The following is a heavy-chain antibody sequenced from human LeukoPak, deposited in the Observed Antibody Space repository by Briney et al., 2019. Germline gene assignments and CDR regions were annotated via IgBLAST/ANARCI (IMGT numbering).Heavy chain of an antibody. CDR3: HRCMLFPRYYYMDV. J-gene: IGHJ6*03. CDR1: NGPINTYQ. D-gene: IGHD2-8*01. Sequence: PSETLSLTCTVSNGPINTYQWSWIRQPPGKGLEWIGNIHYSGSANYNPSLKSRVIISVDTSKNQFSLKLSSVTAADTAVYYCHRCMLFPRYYYMDVWGKGTTVTVSS. V-gene: IGHV4-59*12. CDR2: IHYSGSA.